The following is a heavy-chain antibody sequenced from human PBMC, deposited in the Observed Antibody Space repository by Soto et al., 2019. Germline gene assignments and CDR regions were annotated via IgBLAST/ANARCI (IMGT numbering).Heavy chain of an antibody. CDR3: ACDTVSDTWIDPFDY. D-gene: IGHD1-1*01. CDR1: GFIFDDFA. V-gene: IGHV3-9*01. J-gene: IGHJ4*02. CDR2: ISWNSGST. Sequence: DVQFVESGGGLVQPGRSLRLSCAASGFIFDDFAMHWVRQAPGKGLEWVSGISWNSGSTDYAASVKGRFIISRDNARNSLYLQMNSLRPEDTALYYCACDTVSDTWIDPFDYWGQGALV.